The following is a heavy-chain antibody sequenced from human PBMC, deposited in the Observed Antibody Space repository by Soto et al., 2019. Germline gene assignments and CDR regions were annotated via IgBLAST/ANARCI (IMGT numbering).Heavy chain of an antibody. CDR3: VRDRLTVTGTKCFDY. V-gene: IGHV1-18*01. CDR1: GYTYTTFG. J-gene: IGHJ4*02. D-gene: IGHD4-17*01. CDR2: MNSYSGKT. Sequence: QVQLVRSGAEVKKPGASVKVSCKASGYTYTTFGISWVRQAPGQGLEWLGWMNSYSGKTDYAQKFQGRVTMTTDPSTSTAYMDLRSLNSDDTAVYYCVRDRLTVTGTKCFDYWGQGTLVTVSS.